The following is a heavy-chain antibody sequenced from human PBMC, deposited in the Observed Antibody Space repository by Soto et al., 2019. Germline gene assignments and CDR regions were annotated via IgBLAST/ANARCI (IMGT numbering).Heavy chain of an antibody. CDR3: ARWDYYCSGERVLSSRGYFDY. J-gene: IGHJ4*02. CDR1: GGSISSGGYY. V-gene: IGHV4-31*03. D-gene: IGHD3-10*01. CDR2: IYYSGST. Sequence: QVQLQESGPGLVKPSQTLSLTCTVSGGSISSGGYYWSWIRQHPGKGLEWIGYIYYSGSTYYNPSLKRRVTRAVDTSKKQFSLKLSSVTAADTAVYYCARWDYYCSGERVLSSRGYFDYWGQGTLVTVSS.